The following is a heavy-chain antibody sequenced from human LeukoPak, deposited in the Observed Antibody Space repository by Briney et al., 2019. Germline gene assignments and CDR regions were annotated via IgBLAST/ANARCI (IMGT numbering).Heavy chain of an antibody. CDR2: INPNSGGT. J-gene: IGHJ6*03. V-gene: IGHV1-2*02. CDR1: GYTFTGYY. CDR3: ARAMEGYYYMDV. D-gene: IGHD3-3*01. Sequence: ASVKVSCKASGYTFTGYYMHWVRQAPGQGLEWMGWINPNSGGTNYAQKFQGRVTMTRDTSISTAYMELSSLRSEDTAVYYCARAMEGYYYMDVWGKGTTVTISS.